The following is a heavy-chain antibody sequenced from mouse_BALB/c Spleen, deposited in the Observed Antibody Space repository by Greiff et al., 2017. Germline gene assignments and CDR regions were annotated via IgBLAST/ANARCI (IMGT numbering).Heavy chain of an antibody. CDR3: VRHGPFDY. CDR1: GFTFNTYA. Sequence: EVQRVESGGGLVQPKGSLKLSCAASGFTFNTYAMNWVRQAPGKGLEWVARIRSKSNNYATYYADSVKDRFTISRDDSQSMLYLQMNNLKTEDTAMYYCVRHGPFDYWGQGTTLTVSS. J-gene: IGHJ2*01. CDR2: IRSKSNNYAT. V-gene: IGHV10-1*02. D-gene: IGHD1-1*02.